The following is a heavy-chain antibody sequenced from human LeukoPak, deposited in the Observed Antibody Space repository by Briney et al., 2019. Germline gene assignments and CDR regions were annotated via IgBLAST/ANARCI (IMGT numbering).Heavy chain of an antibody. CDR2: VDPSNSYT. CDR1: GYSFTTHW. J-gene: IGHJ5*02. Sequence: GESLKISCQGSGYSFTTHWISWVRQMPGKGLEWMGRVDPSNSYTTYSPSFQGHVTISVDKCISTAYLQWGSLKASDTAIYFCTRRGPSRVGATILFGDWFYPWGQGTQVTVSS. CDR3: TRRGPSRVGATILFGDWFYP. V-gene: IGHV5-10-1*01. D-gene: IGHD1-26*01.